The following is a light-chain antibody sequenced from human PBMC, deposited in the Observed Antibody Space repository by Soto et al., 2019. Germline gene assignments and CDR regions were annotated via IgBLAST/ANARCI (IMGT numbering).Light chain of an antibody. CDR3: QQYNSSSWT. CDR1: QSISSW. J-gene: IGKJ1*01. Sequence: DIQMTQSPSTLPASVGDRVTITCRASQSISSWLAWYQQKPGKAPKLLIYDASSLESGVPSRFSGSGSGTEFTLTISSLQPDDFATYYCQQYNSSSWTFGQGTKV. V-gene: IGKV1-5*01. CDR2: DAS.